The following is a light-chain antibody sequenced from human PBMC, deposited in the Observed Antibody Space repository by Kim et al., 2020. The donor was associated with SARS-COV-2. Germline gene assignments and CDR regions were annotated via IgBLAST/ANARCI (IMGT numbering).Light chain of an antibody. V-gene: IGLV1-40*01. CDR3: QFYDRSPSLLFV. CDR1: WTNLGAGYD. Sequence: QSVLTQPPSVSGAPGQRVTISCTGTWTNLGAGYDVPWYQQLPGTAPKLLIYGNKHRPSGIPDRCSGSKSGTSASLVIIGLQPEDEADDFCQFYDRSPSLLFVFGTGTQVTVL. J-gene: IGLJ1*01. CDR2: GNK.